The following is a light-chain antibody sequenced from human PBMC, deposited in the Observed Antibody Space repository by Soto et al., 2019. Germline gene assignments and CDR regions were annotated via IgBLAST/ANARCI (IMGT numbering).Light chain of an antibody. CDR1: QSVLYSSNNKNY. J-gene: IGKJ1*01. CDR2: WAS. CDR3: QQYYSTPGT. V-gene: IGKV4-1*01. Sequence: IVMTQSPDSLAVSRGERATINCKSSQSVLYSSNNKNYLAWYQQKPGQPPKLLIYWASTRESGVPDRFSGSGSGTDFTLTISSLQAEDVAVYYCQQYYSTPGTFGQGTKVDIK.